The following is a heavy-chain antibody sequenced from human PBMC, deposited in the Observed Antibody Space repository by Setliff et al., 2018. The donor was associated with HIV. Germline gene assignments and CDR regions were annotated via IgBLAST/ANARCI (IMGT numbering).Heavy chain of an antibody. CDR1: GSIFSPYD. CDR3: AREGRVKTDCSSTSCYVGGMDV. Sequence: ASVKVSCKASGSIFSPYDINWVRQAPGQGPEWMGWMNPNSGNTGYAPKLQGRVTMTRNTSISTAYMELSSLRSDDTAVYYCAREGRVKTDCSSTSCYVGGMDVWGQGTTVTVSS. CDR2: MNPNSGNT. V-gene: IGHV1-8*01. J-gene: IGHJ6*02. D-gene: IGHD2-2*01.